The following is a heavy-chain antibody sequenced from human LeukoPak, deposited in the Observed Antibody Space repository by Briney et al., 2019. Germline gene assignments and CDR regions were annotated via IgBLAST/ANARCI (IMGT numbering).Heavy chain of an antibody. CDR1: GFTLSSYW. D-gene: IGHD2-8*01. CDR3: ARQSNYGMDV. J-gene: IGHJ6*02. CDR2: INSDGSST. Sequence: GGSLRLSCAASGFTLSSYWMHWVRQAPGKGLVCVSRINSDGSSTSYADSVKGRFTISRDNAKNTLYLQMNSLRAEDTAVYYCARQSNYGMDVWGQGTTVTVSS. V-gene: IGHV3-74*01.